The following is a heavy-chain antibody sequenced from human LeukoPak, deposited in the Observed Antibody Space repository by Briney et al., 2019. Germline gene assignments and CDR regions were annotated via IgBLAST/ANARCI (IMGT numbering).Heavy chain of an antibody. D-gene: IGHD5-24*01. Sequence: GESLKISCKGSGYTFANYWIGWVRQMPGKGLEWMGIIYPGDSDTRYSSSFQGQVTLSADKSISTAFLQWSSLKASDTAIYYCARRGITLRDGYYPAPFDYCGQGTLVTVSS. J-gene: IGHJ4*02. V-gene: IGHV5-51*01. CDR3: ARRGITLRDGYYPAPFDY. CDR1: GYTFANYW. CDR2: IYPGDSDT.